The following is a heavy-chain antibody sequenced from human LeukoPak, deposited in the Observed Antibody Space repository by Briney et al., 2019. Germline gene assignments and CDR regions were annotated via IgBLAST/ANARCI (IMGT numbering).Heavy chain of an antibody. CDR2: IKSKTDGGTT. Sequence: GGSLRLSCAASGFTVSSNYMSWVRQAPGKGLEWVGRIKSKTDGGTTDYAAPVKGRFTISRDDSKNTLYLQMNSLKTEDTAVYYCTTERGWYRGPGFFDYWGQGTLVTVSS. CDR3: TTERGWYRGPGFFDY. CDR1: GFTVSSNY. J-gene: IGHJ4*02. V-gene: IGHV3-15*01. D-gene: IGHD6-19*01.